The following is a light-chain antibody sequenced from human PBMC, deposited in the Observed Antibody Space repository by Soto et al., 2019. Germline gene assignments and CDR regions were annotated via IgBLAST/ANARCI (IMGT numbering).Light chain of an antibody. CDR3: QRNDGGRLI. J-gene: IGKJ4*01. Sequence: EKVMTQSPATLSVSPGERATLSCRASQNVKTRLAWYQQKPGQAPRLLIYDAFTRATGIPARFSGSASGTDFIFTFGILSSEDLAVYYVQRNDGGRLIFGGGTKV. CDR1: QNVKTR. V-gene: IGKV3-15*01. CDR2: DAF.